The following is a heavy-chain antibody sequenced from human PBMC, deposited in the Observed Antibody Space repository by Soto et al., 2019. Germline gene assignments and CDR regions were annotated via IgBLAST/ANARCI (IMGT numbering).Heavy chain of an antibody. V-gene: IGHV1-2*04. CDR3: ARDGMKTVAPQGYYYYGMDV. CDR1: GHTFTGYY. J-gene: IGHJ6*02. CDR2: INPNSGGT. Sequence: GASVKVSCKASGHTFTGYYMHWVRQAPGQGLEWMGWINPNSGGTNYAQKFQGWVTMTRDTSISTAYMELSRLRSDDTAVYYCARDGMKTVAPQGYYYYGMDVWGQGTTVTVSS. D-gene: IGHD4-17*01.